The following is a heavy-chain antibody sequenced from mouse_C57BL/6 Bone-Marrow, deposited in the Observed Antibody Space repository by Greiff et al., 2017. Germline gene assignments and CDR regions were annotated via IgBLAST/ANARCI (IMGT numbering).Heavy chain of an antibody. J-gene: IGHJ2*01. CDR3: ARSRGRRYFDY. Sequence: QVQLPQPGTELVKPGASVKLSCKASGYTLTRYRMPWVKQRPGQGLEWIGNINPSNGGTNYNEKFKSKATLTVDKSSSTAYMQLSSLTSEDSAVYYCARSRGRRYFDYWGQGTTLTVSS. CDR2: INPSNGGT. V-gene: IGHV1-53*01. D-gene: IGHD1-1*01. CDR1: GYTLTRYR.